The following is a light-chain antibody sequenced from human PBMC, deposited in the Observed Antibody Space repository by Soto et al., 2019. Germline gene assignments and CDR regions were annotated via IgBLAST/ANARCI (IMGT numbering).Light chain of an antibody. CDR3: SSYTSSSTLV. J-gene: IGLJ2*01. CDR1: SSDVGSYNR. Sequence: QSVLTQPPSVSGSPGQSVTISCTGTSSDVGSYNRVSWYQQPRGTAPKLMIYEVSNRPSGVPDRFSGSKSGNTASLTISGLQAEDEADYYCSSYTSSSTLVFGGGTKLTVL. V-gene: IGLV2-18*02. CDR2: EVS.